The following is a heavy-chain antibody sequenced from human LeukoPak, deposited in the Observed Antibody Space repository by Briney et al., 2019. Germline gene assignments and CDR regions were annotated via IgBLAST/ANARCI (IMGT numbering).Heavy chain of an antibody. V-gene: IGHV3-30*02. CDR2: IRYDGSNK. Sequence: GGSLRLSCAASGFTFNGYGMHWVRQAPGKGLECVAFIRYDGSNKYYADSVKGRFTISRDNAKNSLYLQMNSLRAEDTAVYYCARDGVPAVAYYFDYWGQGTLVTVSS. J-gene: IGHJ4*02. D-gene: IGHD2-2*01. CDR1: GFTFNGYG. CDR3: ARDGVPAVAYYFDY.